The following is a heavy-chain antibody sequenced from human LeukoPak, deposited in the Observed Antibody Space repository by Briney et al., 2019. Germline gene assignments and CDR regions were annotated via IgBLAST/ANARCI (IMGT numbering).Heavy chain of an antibody. Sequence: GALRPSCVASGFTFSDYYMSWIRQAPGKGLEWVSYIRSSGTTIHYADSVKGRFTISRDNAKNSLYLQMNSLRAEDTAVYYCARDRGAVTDVFDYWGQGTLVTVSS. CDR1: GFTFSDYY. V-gene: IGHV3-11*04. CDR3: ARDRGAVTDVFDY. CDR2: IRSSGTTI. D-gene: IGHD6-19*01. J-gene: IGHJ4*02.